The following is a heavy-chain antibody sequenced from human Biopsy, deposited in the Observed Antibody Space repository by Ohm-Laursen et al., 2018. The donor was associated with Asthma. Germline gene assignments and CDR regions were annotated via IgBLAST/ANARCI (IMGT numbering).Heavy chain of an antibody. V-gene: IGHV1-24*01. CDR3: ASDFPKDYVRYNFQF. D-gene: IGHD4-17*01. CDR1: GYSLTDSS. Sequence: GASVKVSCKISGYSLTDSSMHWVRQAPGQGLEWMGGHDHEEGGTVNARRFQGRVTMTEDTSTDTAYMELSSLSSDDTAVYYCASDFPKDYVRYNFQFWGQGTLVTVSS. J-gene: IGHJ4*02. CDR2: HDHEEGGT.